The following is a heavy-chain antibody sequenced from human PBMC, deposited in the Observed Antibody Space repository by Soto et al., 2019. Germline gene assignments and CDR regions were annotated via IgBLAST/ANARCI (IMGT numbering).Heavy chain of an antibody. CDR3: ARQGAGYYGYVTWCDP. J-gene: IGHJ5*02. CDR2: FYYSGST. V-gene: IGHV4-39*01. CDR1: GGSISSSSYY. D-gene: IGHD3-10*01. Sequence: SSETLSLTCTVSGGSISSSSYYWGWIRQPPGKGLEWIGTFYYSGSTYYNPSLKSRVTRSVDTSKNQFSLKLSSVTAADTAVYYCARQGAGYYGYVTWCDPWGQGTLVTVS.